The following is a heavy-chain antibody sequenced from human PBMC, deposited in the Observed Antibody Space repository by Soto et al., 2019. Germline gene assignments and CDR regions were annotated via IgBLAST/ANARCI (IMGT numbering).Heavy chain of an antibody. Sequence: EVQLVESGGGLVKPGGSLRLSCAASGFTFSSYSMNWVRQAPGKGLEWVSSISSSSSYIYYADSVKGRFTISRDNAKNSLYLQMNSLRAEDSAVYYCARGRFGNWFDPWGQGTLVTVSS. V-gene: IGHV3-21*01. CDR2: ISSSSSYI. CDR3: ARGRFGNWFDP. D-gene: IGHD3-16*01. J-gene: IGHJ5*02. CDR1: GFTFSSYS.